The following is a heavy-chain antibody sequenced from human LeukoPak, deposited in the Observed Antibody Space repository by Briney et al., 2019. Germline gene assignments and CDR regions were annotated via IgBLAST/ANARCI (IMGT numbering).Heavy chain of an antibody. Sequence: SVKVSCKASGYTFTSYYMHWVRQAPGQGLEWMGGIIPIFGTANYAQKFQGRVTITADESTSTAYMELSSLRSEDTAVYYCARASVVVSDYYYYYMDVWGKGTTVTVSS. CDR1: GYTFTSYY. CDR2: IIPIFGTA. J-gene: IGHJ6*03. V-gene: IGHV1-69*13. D-gene: IGHD3-22*01. CDR3: ARASVVVSDYYYYYMDV.